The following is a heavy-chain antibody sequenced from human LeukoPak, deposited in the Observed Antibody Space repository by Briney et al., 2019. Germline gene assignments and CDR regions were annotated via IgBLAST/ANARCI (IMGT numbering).Heavy chain of an antibody. Sequence: SETLSLTCTVSGGSISSGAYYWSWIRQHPGKGLEWTRYIYYSGSTYYNPSLKSRVTISVDTSKNQFSLKLSSVTAADTAVYYCARDMGDSSSSASGVSFDYWGQGTLVSVSS. CDR1: GGSISSGAYY. V-gene: IGHV4-31*03. CDR3: ARDMGDSSSSASGVSFDY. CDR2: IYYSGST. D-gene: IGHD6-6*01. J-gene: IGHJ4*02.